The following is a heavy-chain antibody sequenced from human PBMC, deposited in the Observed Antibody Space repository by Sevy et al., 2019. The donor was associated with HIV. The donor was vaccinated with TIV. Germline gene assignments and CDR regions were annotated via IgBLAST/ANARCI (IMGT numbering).Heavy chain of an antibody. D-gene: IGHD6-13*01. CDR3: ARRLAAAGGGNEYFQP. CDR1: GGSINNKAYY. V-gene: IGHV4-39*01. J-gene: IGHJ1*01. Sequence: SETLSLTCTVSGGSINNKAYYWAWIRQPPGKGLEWIGSMSYSGHSYYNPSLNCRVTISLDTSKNQFSLRLTFVTAADTAVYYCARRLAAAGGGNEYFQPWGQGTLVTVSS. CDR2: MSYSGHS.